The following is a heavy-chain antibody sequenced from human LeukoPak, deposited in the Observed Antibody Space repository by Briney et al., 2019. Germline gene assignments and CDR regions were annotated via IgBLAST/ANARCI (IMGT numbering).Heavy chain of an antibody. V-gene: IGHV3-23*01. D-gene: IGHD2-15*01. Sequence: GGSLRLSCAASGFTFSSYGMNWVRQAPGKGLEWVSAISGSGSNTYCADSVKGRFTISRDNSKNTLYLQMNSLRAEDTAVYYCAGNLGGSGFWGQGTLVTVSS. CDR3: AGNLGGSGF. J-gene: IGHJ4*02. CDR1: GFTFSSYG. CDR2: ISGSGSNT.